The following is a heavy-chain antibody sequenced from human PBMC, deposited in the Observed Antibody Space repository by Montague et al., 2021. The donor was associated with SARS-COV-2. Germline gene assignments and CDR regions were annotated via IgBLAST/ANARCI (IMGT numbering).Heavy chain of an antibody. D-gene: IGHD1-7*01. Sequence: SETLSPTRTVSGGSVGSSHYYWAWIRQPPGKGLEWIGTIHYSGSTYYXPSPRSRVTIDVDASTNQFSLKLHSVTAADTAVYFCARGLYNWNYEHWFDTWGQGTLVTVSS. CDR3: ARGLYNWNYEHWFDT. J-gene: IGHJ5*02. CDR1: GGSVGSSHYY. V-gene: IGHV4-39*01. CDR2: IHYSGST.